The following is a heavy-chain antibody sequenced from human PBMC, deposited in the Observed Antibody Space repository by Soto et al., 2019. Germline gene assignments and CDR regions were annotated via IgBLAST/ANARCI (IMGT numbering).Heavy chain of an antibody. D-gene: IGHD2-15*01. J-gene: IGHJ5*02. Sequence: EVQLVESGGGLVQRGGSLRLSCAASGFTFGIYSMNWVRQAPGKGLEWISYINGSSSTMYYADSVKGRFIISRDNADKSLYLQMNSLRDADTAVYYCASGYRFICSGVRCFSDGLFLSWGQGTLVSVSS. V-gene: IGHV3-48*02. CDR3: ASGYRFICSGVRCFSDGLFLS. CDR2: INGSSSTM. CDR1: GFTFGIYS.